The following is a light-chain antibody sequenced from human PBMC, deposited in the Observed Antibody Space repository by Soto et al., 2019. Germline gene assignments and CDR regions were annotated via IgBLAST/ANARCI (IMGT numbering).Light chain of an antibody. V-gene: IGKV3D-20*02. CDR2: GAS. CDR3: QQRSNWPLT. CDR1: QRLSSSY. J-gene: IGKJ4*01. Sequence: EVVLAQSPGTLSLSPGERATLSCRASQRLSSSYLAWYQQKPGQAPRLLIYGASSRATGIPDRFSGSGSGTDFTLTISRLEPEDFAVYYCQQRSNWPLTFGGGTKVDIK.